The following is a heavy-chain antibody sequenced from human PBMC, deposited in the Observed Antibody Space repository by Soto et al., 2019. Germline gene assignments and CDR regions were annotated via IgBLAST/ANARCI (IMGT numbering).Heavy chain of an antibody. J-gene: IGHJ4*02. V-gene: IGHV1-69*01. D-gene: IGHD2-15*01. CDR1: GENLNSNP. CDR2: IVPLSDRT. Sequence: QVQLVQSGAEVKKPGSSLKVSCKVFGENLNSNPIGWVRQAPGQGLEWVGGIVPLSDRTNYAQELQGRVTVTEDDSTSTVYMELSNLKSDDTAVYYCARKSGRDCHSGGGCFSLDVWGQGSLITVSS. CDR3: ARKSGRDCHSGGGCFSLDV.